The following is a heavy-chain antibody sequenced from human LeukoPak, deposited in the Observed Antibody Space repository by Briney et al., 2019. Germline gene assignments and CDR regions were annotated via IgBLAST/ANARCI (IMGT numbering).Heavy chain of an antibody. CDR3: ARDWIQLPDY. Sequence: GGSLRLSCAASEFTFSDYYMSWIRQAPGKGLEWVSYISSSGSAIYYADSVKGRFTISRDNAKNSLYLQMFSLRAEDTAVYYCARDWIQLPDYWGQGALVTVSS. CDR2: ISSSGSAI. D-gene: IGHD5-18*01. CDR1: EFTFSDYY. J-gene: IGHJ4*02. V-gene: IGHV3-11*01.